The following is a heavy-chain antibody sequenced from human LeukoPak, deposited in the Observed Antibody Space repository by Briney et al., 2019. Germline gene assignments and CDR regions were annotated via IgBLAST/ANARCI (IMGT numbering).Heavy chain of an antibody. D-gene: IGHD3-22*01. CDR2: IYYSGST. Sequence: SETLSLTCTVSGGSISSSSYYWGWIRQPPGKGLEWIGSIYYSGSTYYNPSLKSRVTISVDTSKNQFSLKPSSVTAADTAVYYCARDRYYDSSGYPPLGYWGQGTLVTVSS. V-gene: IGHV4-39*07. CDR1: GGSISSSSYY. J-gene: IGHJ4*02. CDR3: ARDRYYDSSGYPPLGY.